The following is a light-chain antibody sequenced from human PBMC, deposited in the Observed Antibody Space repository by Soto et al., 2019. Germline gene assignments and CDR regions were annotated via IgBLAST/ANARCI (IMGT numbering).Light chain of an antibody. Sequence: QSALTQPASVSGSPGQSITISCTGTSSDVGGYNYVSWYQQHPGKAPKLMIYEVSNRPSGVSNRFSGSKSGNTASLTISGLQAEDEADYYCTSHTNTSLMFGGGTKLTVL. J-gene: IGLJ3*02. CDR1: SSDVGGYNY. CDR2: EVS. V-gene: IGLV2-14*01. CDR3: TSHTNTSLM.